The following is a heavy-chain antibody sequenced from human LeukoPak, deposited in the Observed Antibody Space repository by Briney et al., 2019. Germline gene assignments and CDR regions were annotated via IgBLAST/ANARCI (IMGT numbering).Heavy chain of an antibody. Sequence: PGGSLRLSCAASGFTFSSYAMIWVRQAPGKGLEWVSAIGGSGTSTFYADSEKGRFTISRDNSKNTLYLQMNSLRAEDTAVYYCAKTSQGHPPYYCSMDVWGQGTTVTVSS. J-gene: IGHJ6*02. V-gene: IGHV3-23*01. CDR1: GFTFSSYA. CDR2: IGGSGTST. CDR3: AKTSQGHPPYYCSMDV.